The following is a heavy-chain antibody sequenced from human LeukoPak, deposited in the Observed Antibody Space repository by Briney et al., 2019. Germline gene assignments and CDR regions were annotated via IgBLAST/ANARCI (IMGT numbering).Heavy chain of an antibody. CDR3: ARAGYSSSWYVSGY. CDR1: GFTFSDYY. J-gene: IGHJ4*02. D-gene: IGHD6-13*01. CDR2: ISSSGSTV. V-gene: IGHV3-11*01. Sequence: GGSLRLSCAASGFTFSDYYMSWIRQAPGKGLEWVSYISSSGSTVYYADSVKGRFTISRDNAKNSLYLQMNSLRAEDTAVYYCARAGYSSSWYVSGYWGQGTLVTVSS.